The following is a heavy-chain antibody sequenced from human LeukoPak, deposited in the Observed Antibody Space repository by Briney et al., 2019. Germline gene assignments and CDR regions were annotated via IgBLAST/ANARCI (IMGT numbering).Heavy chain of an antibody. D-gene: IGHD2-2*01. J-gene: IGHJ4*02. Sequence: GGSLRLSCAASGFTFSSYDMNWVRRAPGKGLEWVSYISSGGGTTYYADSVKGRFTMSRDNAQNSLHLQMNSLGAEDTAVYYCARDRYCSSASCYAGFDSWGQGTLVTVSS. CDR2: ISSGGGTT. V-gene: IGHV3-48*01. CDR3: ARDRYCSSASCYAGFDS. CDR1: GFTFSSYD.